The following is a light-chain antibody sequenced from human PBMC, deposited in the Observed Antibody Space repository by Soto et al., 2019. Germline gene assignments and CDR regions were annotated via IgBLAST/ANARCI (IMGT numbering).Light chain of an antibody. Sequence: QSALTQPASVSGSPGQSITISCTGASSDVGRYNYVSWCQLHPGKAPKLIIYEVSNRPSGVSNRFSGSKSGNTASLTISGLRAEDEADYYCNSYTSSTAYVFGTGTKVTVL. CDR3: NSYTSSTAYV. J-gene: IGLJ1*01. CDR1: SSDVGRYNY. V-gene: IGLV2-14*01. CDR2: EVS.